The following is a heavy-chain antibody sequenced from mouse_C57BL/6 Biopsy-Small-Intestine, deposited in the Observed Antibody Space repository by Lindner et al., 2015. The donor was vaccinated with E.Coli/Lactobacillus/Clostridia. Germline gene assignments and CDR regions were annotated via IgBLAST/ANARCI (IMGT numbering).Heavy chain of an antibody. CDR1: GYTFTTYP. J-gene: IGHJ4*01. Sequence: VQLQESGAELVKPGASVKMSCKASGYTFTTYPIEWMKQNHGKSLEWIGNFHPYNDDTKYNEKFKGKATLTVEKSSSTVYLELSRLTSDDSAVYYCARAGNSGYYATDYWGQGTSVTVSS. CDR3: ARAGNSGYYATDY. V-gene: IGHV1-47*01. CDR2: FHPYNDDT. D-gene: IGHD2-1*01.